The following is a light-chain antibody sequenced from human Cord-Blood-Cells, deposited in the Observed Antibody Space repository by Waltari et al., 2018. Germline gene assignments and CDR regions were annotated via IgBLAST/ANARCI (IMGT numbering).Light chain of an antibody. CDR1: SSNIGSNY. V-gene: IGLV1-47*01. CDR2: RNN. Sequence: QSVLTQPPSASGTPGQRVTIPCSGSSSNIGSNYVYWYQQPPGTAPKLLSYRNNPRPSGVPDRFSGSKSGTSASLAISGLRSEDEADYYCAAWDDSLTVFGGGTKLTVL. CDR3: AAWDDSLTV. J-gene: IGLJ3*02.